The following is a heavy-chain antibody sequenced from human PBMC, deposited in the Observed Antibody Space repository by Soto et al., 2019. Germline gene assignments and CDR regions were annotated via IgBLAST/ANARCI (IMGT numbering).Heavy chain of an antibody. CDR2: MNPNSGET. D-gene: IGHD2-15*01. CDR1: GYTFSDYD. J-gene: IGHJ5*02. CDR3: ARVAVAARPRWYNWFDL. V-gene: IGHV1-8*02. Sequence: ASVKVSCKTSGYTFSDYDINWVRQATGQGLEWIGWMNPNSGETGYAQKFQGRVTMTRSVSLTTAYLELSSLRSEDTAVYYCARVAVAARPRWYNWFDLWGQGTLVTVSS.